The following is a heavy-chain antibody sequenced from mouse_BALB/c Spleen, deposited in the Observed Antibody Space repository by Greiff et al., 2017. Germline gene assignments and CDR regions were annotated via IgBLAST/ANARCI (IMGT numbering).Heavy chain of an antibody. V-gene: IGHV3-2*02. CDR2: ISYSGST. Sequence: EVQLQQSGPGLVKPSQSLSLTCTVTGYSITSDYAWNWIRQFPGNKLEWMGYISYSGSTSYNPSLKSRISITRDTSKNQFFLQLNSVTTEDTATYYCARGTDGYYGGAMDYWGQGTSVTVSS. CDR3: ARGTDGYYGGAMDY. D-gene: IGHD2-3*01. J-gene: IGHJ4*01. CDR1: GYSITSDYA.